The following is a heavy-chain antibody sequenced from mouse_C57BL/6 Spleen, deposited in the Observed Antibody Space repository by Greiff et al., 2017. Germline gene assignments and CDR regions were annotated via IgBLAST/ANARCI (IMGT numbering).Heavy chain of an antibody. CDR3: ARSRYLFDY. D-gene: IGHD1-1*01. CDR1: GYSFTGYY. CDR2: INPSTGGT. J-gene: IGHJ2*01. Sequence: LVESGPELVKPGASVKISCKASGYSFTGYYMNWVKQSPEKSLEWIGEINPSTGGTTYNQKFKAKATLTVDKSSSTAYMQLKSLTSEDSAVYYCARSRYLFDYWGQGTTLTVSS. V-gene: IGHV1-42*01.